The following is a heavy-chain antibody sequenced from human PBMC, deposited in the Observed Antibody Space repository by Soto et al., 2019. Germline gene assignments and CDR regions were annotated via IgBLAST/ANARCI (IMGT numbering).Heavy chain of an antibody. J-gene: IGHJ6*02. D-gene: IGHD1-1*01. V-gene: IGHV1-8*01. CDR2: MNPNSGNT. CDR1: GYTFTSYD. CDR3: ARERTGATSMVV. Sequence: QVQLVQSGAEVKKPGASVKVSCKASGYTFTSYDINWVRQATGQGLEWMGWMNPNSGNTGYAQKFRGRVTMTRNTSRSTAYMELSSLRSEDTAVYYCARERTGATSMVVWSQGTTVTVSS.